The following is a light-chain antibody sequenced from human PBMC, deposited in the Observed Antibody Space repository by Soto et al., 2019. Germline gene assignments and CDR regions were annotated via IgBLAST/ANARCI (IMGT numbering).Light chain of an antibody. V-gene: IGKV3-15*01. CDR3: QQYNNWPRT. CDR1: QSVSID. CDR2: GAS. J-gene: IGKJ1*01. Sequence: EIMMTQSPATLSVSPGERATLSCRASQSVSIDLAWYQQKPGQAPRLLIYGASTRATGIPARFSGSGSGTEFTLTISSLQSEDFAVYYCQQYNNWPRTFGQGTKADI.